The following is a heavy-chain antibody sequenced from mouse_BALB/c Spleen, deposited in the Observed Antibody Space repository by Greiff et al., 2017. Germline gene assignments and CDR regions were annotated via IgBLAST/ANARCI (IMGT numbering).Heavy chain of an antibody. CDR3: ARGSSGYGGFAY. V-gene: IGHV1-54*01. CDR2: INPGSGGT. Sequence: QVHVKQSGAELVRPGTSVKVSCKASGYAFTNYLIEWVKQRPGQGLEWIGVINPGSGGTNYNEKFKGKATLTADKSSSTAYMQLSSLTSDDSAVYFCARGSSGYGGFAYWGQGTLVTVSA. D-gene: IGHD3-1*01. J-gene: IGHJ3*01. CDR1: GYAFTNYL.